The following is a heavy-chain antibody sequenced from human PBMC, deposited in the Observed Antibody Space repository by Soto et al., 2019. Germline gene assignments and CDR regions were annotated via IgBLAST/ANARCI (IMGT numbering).Heavy chain of an antibody. D-gene: IGHD3-9*01. CDR1: GYTFTSYG. CDR3: ARLPEGYDILTGYYPGDAFDI. V-gene: IGHV1-18*01. Sequence: QVQLVKSGAEVKKPGASVKVSCKASGYTFTSYGISWVRPAPGQGLERMGWISAYNGNTNYAQKLQGRVTMTTDTSTSTAYMELRSLRSDDTAVYYCARLPEGYDILTGYYPGDAFDIWGQGTMVTVSS. CDR2: ISAYNGNT. J-gene: IGHJ3*02.